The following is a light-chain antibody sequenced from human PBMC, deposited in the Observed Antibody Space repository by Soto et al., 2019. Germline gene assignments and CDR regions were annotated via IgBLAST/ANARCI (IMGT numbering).Light chain of an antibody. CDR2: GAF. J-gene: IGKJ1*01. V-gene: IGKV1-27*01. CDR3: LTYDKAPWT. Sequence: IQITQSPSSLSSSVGDSVPITCRASQNIDNHLAWYQQKAGKGPKLLIFGAFTLQSGVPSRFSGSGSGTDFTLTLSSLQPEDVATYYCLTYDKAPWTFGPGTKV. CDR1: QNIDNH.